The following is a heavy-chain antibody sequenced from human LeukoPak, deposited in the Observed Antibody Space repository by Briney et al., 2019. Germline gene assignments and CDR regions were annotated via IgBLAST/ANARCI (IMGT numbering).Heavy chain of an antibody. CDR1: GASISNVY. D-gene: IGHD3-10*01. V-gene: IGHV4-59*01. J-gene: IGHJ4*02. CDR3: ARDEGNYYGMAFDF. CDR2: VSSRGAT. Sequence: SETLSLTCTVSGASISNVYWNWIRQSPEKGLKWIGYVSSRGATNYNPSLRSRVTISGETSKNQFSLRLTSVSAADTAMYFCARDEGNYYGMAFDFWGQGILVTVSS.